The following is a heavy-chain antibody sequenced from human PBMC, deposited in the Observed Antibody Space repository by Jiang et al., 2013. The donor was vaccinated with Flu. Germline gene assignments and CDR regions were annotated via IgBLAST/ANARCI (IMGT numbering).Heavy chain of an antibody. CDR1: KFSLSTLWSG. D-gene: IGHD6-19*01. Sequence: KPTQTLTLTCTFSKFSLSTLWSGCGLDPSAPTERTLEWLALIYWDGDKHYSPSLKTRLTISKDTSKNQVVLTMTNMDPVDTATYYCARISSGIAVAGQYYYGMDVWGKGTTVTVSS. CDR3: ARISSGIAVAGQYYYGMDV. V-gene: IGHV2-5*02. J-gene: IGHJ6*04. CDR2: IYWDGDK.